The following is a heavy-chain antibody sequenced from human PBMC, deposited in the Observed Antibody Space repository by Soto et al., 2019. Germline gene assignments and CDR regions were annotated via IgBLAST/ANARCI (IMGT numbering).Heavy chain of an antibody. V-gene: IGHV1-69*01. CDR3: ARGWNDFPH. CDR2: IIPVFGTA. J-gene: IGHJ1*01. Sequence: QVQRVQSGAEVKKPGSSVKVSCKASGGTFSSYAISWVRQAPGQGLECMGGIIPVFGTANYAQKFQGSVTINADESTSTVYMELSSLRSEDTAVYYCARGWNDFPHWGQGTLVTVSS. D-gene: IGHD1-1*01. CDR1: GGTFSSYA.